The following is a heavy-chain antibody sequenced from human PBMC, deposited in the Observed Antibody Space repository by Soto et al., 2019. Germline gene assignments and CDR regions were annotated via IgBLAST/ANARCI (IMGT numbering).Heavy chain of an antibody. CDR1: GGSLSGYY. V-gene: IGHV4-34*01. CDR2: VKDGGHT. D-gene: IGHD5-12*01. CDR3: ARGQEGVVATH. J-gene: IGHJ4*02. Sequence: QVQLQQWGAGLLKPSETLSLNCAVTGGSLSGYYWSWIRQPPGKGLEWIGEVKDGGHTNYSPSLRGRVTISPDTSSTQFSLGLNSVTAADTGVYYCARGQEGVVATHWDQGSLVTVSS.